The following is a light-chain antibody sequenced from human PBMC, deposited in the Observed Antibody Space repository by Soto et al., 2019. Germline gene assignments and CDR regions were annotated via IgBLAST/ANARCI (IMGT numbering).Light chain of an antibody. V-gene: IGLV2-8*01. Sequence: QSALTQPPSASGSPGQSVTISCTGTSSDVGGYNYVSWYQQHPGKAPKLMIYEVSKRPSGVPDRFSGSKSGNTASLTVSGLQAEDEADYYGRSYAGSNNVFGTGTKLTVL. CDR3: RSYAGSNNV. CDR1: SSDVGGYNY. CDR2: EVS. J-gene: IGLJ1*01.